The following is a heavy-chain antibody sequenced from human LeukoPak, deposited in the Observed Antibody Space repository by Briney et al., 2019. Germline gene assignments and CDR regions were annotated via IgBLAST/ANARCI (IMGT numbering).Heavy chain of an antibody. CDR2: IYYSGGT. CDR3: ARRGIAAAIDY. D-gene: IGHD6-13*01. V-gene: IGHV4-59*01. Sequence: SETLSLTCTVSGGSISSYYWSWIRQPPGKGLEWIGYIYYSGGTNYNPSLKSRVTIPVDTSKNQFSLKLSSVTAADTAVYYCARRGIAAAIDYWGQGTLVTVSS. J-gene: IGHJ4*02. CDR1: GGSISSYY.